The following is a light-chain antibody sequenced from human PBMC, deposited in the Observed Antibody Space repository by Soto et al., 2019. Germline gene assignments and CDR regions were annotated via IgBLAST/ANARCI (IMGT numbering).Light chain of an antibody. Sequence: LVLTKSPGTLSLSPGETAAISCRASQMGSGNYLSWYQQKPGQAPRLRIYATSTRDPGIPDRFRGSGSATDCPLTINRLEPEDSAVYFCQHSGYPQWTFGRGTKVDI. J-gene: IGKJ1*01. CDR2: ATS. V-gene: IGKV3-20*01. CDR3: QHSGYPQWT. CDR1: QMGSGNY.